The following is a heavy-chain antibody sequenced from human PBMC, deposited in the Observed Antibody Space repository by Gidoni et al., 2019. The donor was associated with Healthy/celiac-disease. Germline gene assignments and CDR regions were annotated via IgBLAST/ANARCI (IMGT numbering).Heavy chain of an antibody. CDR2: ISFDGSNK. J-gene: IGHJ4*02. Sequence: QVQLVESGGGVVQPGWSLRLSCSASGFTFSSYAMHWVRQAPGKGLEWVSVISFDGSNKYYADSVKGRFTISRDNSRNTLYLQMHSLRAEDTAVYYCARGQKGIYSSLLDYWGQGTLVTVSS. D-gene: IGHD6-13*01. V-gene: IGHV3-30-3*01. CDR3: ARGQKGIYSSLLDY. CDR1: GFTFSSYA.